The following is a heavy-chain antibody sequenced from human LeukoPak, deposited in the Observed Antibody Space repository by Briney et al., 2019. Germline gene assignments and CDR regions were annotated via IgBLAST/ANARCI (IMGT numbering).Heavy chain of an antibody. CDR1: GGSFSGYY. V-gene: IGHV4-34*01. D-gene: IGHD1-7*01. CDR2: INHSGST. CDR3: ARGRSTGTTPKPFDY. Sequence: PSETLSLTCAVYGGSFSGYYWSWIRQPPGKGLEWIGEINHSGSTNYNPSLKSRVTISVDTSKNQFSLKLSSVTAADTAVYYCARGRSTGTTPKPFDYWGQGTLVTVSS. J-gene: IGHJ4*02.